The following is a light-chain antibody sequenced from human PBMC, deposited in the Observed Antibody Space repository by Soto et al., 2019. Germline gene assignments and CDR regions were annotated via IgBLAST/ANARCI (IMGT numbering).Light chain of an antibody. CDR3: CSYAGSSTYV. CDR1: SSDVGSYNI. Sequence: QSALTQPASVSGSPGQSITISCTGTSSDVGSYNIVSWYQQHPGKDPKLLIYEGSKRPSGVSNRFSGSKSGNTASLTISGLQAEDEADYYCCSYAGSSTYVFGTGTKVTVL. V-gene: IGLV2-23*01. J-gene: IGLJ1*01. CDR2: EGS.